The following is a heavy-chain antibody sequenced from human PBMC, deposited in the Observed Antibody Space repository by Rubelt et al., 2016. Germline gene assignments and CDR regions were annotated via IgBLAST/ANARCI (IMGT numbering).Heavy chain of an antibody. Sequence: QVQLQQWGAGLLKPSETLSLTCAVYGGSFSGYYWSWIRQPPGKGLEWIGEINHSGSTNYNPSFKSRVTISVDTSKDQFSLKLSSVTAADTAVYYCARHYEWELLRWFDPWGQGTLVTVSS. CDR2: INHSGST. CDR1: GGSFSGYY. J-gene: IGHJ5*02. D-gene: IGHD1-26*01. V-gene: IGHV4-34*01. CDR3: ARHYEWELLRWFDP.